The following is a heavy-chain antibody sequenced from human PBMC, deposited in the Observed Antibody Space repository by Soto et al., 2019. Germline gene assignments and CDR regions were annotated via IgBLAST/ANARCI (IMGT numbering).Heavy chain of an antibody. V-gene: IGHV4-59*01. CDR2: IKNSGSS. CDR3: ARSGWVGESGYFDY. D-gene: IGHD3-10*01. Sequence: QVQLQESGPGLVKPSETLSLTCSVSGGSISSYYWSWIRQPPGKGLEWIGDIKNSGSSRYNPSLTSRVTISLDTSKSQFFLKLTSVTNADTAVYYCARSGWVGESGYFDYWGQGTLVTASS. J-gene: IGHJ4*02. CDR1: GGSISSYY.